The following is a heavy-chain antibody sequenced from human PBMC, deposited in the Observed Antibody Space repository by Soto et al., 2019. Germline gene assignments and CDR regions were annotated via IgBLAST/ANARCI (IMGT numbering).Heavy chain of an antibody. V-gene: IGHV4-61*01. J-gene: IGHJ4*02. CDR3: ARDYYGSGSFSY. CDR1: GGSVSSGSYY. D-gene: IGHD3-10*01. Sequence: SETLSLTCTVSGGSVSSGSYYWSWIRQPPGKGLEWIGYIYYSGSTNYNPSLKSRVTISVDTSKNQFSLKLGSVTAADTAVYYCARDYYGSGSFSYWGQGTLVTVSS. CDR2: IYYSGST.